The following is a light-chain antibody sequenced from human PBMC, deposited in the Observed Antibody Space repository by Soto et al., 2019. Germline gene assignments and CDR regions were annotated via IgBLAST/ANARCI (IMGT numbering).Light chain of an antibody. V-gene: IGKV3-20*01. CDR2: STS. J-gene: IGKJ4*01. Sequence: EIVLTQSPGTLSLSPGERATLSCRASQSVSSIYLAWYQQKPGQAPRLLIYSTSSRATGIPDRFSGSGSGTDFTLTISRLEPEDFAVYYCQQYGNSPLTFGGGTKVEIK. CDR3: QQYGNSPLT. CDR1: QSVSSIY.